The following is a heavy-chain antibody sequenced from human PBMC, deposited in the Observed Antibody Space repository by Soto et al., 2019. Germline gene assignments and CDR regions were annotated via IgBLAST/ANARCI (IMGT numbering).Heavy chain of an antibody. CDR1: GGSFSGYY. V-gene: IGHV4-34*01. CDR2: LNHSGST. J-gene: IGHJ6*02. CDR3: AREKNYYYYGMDV. Sequence: PSETLSLTCAVYGGSFSGYYWNWIRQPPGKGLEWIGELNHSGSTKYNPSLKSRVSISVDTSKNQFSLRLNSVTAADTAVYYCAREKNYYYYGMDVWGQGTTVTVSS.